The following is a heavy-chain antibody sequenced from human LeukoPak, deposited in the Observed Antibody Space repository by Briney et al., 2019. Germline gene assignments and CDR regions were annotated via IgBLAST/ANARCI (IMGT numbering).Heavy chain of an antibody. J-gene: IGHJ4*02. CDR2: ISSSSYI. CDR1: GFTVSSNS. Sequence: PSGYLRFYCAAYGFTVSSNSMNWVRQAQGQGLEWVSSISSSSYIYYADSVKGRFTISRDNAKNSLYLQMNSLRAEDTAVYYCAREDPGIAAAGFDYWGQGTLVTVSS. V-gene: IGHV3-21*01. CDR3: AREDPGIAAAGFDY. D-gene: IGHD6-13*01.